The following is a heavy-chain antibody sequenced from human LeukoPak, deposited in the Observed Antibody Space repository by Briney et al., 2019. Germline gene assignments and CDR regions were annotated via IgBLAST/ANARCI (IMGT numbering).Heavy chain of an antibody. D-gene: IGHD6-13*01. Sequence: GGSLRLSCAVTGFTFSRYWMSWDRQAAGKGLEWVAHIKQDGSEKYYVDSVRGRFTISGDNAKNSVFLQMNSLRAEDTALYYCARVWWYSSSWYWDFWGQGTLVTVVS. J-gene: IGHJ4*02. CDR3: ARVWWYSSSWYWDF. CDR1: GFTFSRYW. CDR2: IKQDGSEK. V-gene: IGHV3-7*01.